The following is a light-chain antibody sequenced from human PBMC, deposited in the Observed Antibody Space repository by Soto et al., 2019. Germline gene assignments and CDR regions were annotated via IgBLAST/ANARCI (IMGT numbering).Light chain of an antibody. CDR1: SSNIGAGYN. Sequence: QSVLTQSPSVSGAPGQRVTISCTGSSSNIGAGYNVHWYQQLPGTAPKLLIYGNSNRPSGVPDRFSGSKSGTLASLAITGLQAEDEADYYCQSYDSSLSGWVFGGGTKLTVL. V-gene: IGLV1-40*01. J-gene: IGLJ3*02. CDR3: QSYDSSLSGWV. CDR2: GNS.